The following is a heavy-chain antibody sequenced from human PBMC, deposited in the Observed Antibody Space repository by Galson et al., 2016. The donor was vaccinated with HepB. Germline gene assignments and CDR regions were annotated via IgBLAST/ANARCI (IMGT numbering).Heavy chain of an antibody. CDR1: GYTFIDYY. CDR3: ARCPSGSSATGWSRGFDF. Sequence: SVKVSCKASGYTFIDYYIHWVRQAPGQGLEWMGWIIPKSGGTIYAPKFRDRVTLMRDTSSSTAYMELTRLTSDDTAMYYCARCPSGSSATGWSRGFDFWGQGSLVTVSS. J-gene: IGHJ4*02. D-gene: IGHD6-19*01. V-gene: IGHV1-2*02. CDR2: IIPKSGGT.